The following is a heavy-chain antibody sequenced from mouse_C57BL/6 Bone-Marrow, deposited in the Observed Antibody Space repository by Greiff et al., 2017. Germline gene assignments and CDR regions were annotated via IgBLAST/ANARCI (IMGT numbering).Heavy chain of an antibody. CDR3: ARAPGNGYDDD. Sequence: VQLQQSGAELVKPGASVKISCKASGYAFSSYWMHWVKQRPGQGLEWIGQLYPGDGDTNYNGKFKGKATLTADKSSSTAYMQLSSLTSEDSAVYFCARAPGNGYDDDWGQGTTLTVSA. V-gene: IGHV1-80*01. D-gene: IGHD2-2*01. J-gene: IGHJ2*01. CDR1: GYAFSSYW. CDR2: LYPGDGDT.